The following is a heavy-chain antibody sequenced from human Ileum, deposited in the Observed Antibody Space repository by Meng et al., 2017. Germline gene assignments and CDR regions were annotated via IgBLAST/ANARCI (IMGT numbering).Heavy chain of an antibody. CDR2: IWYDGSNK. D-gene: IGHD2-21*02. Sequence: QVQLVESGGGVVQPGRSLRLSCAASGFTFSSYAMHWVRQAPGKGLEWAAVIWYDGSNKYYADSVKGRFTISRDNSKNTLYLQMNSLRAEDTAVYYCARPPEGDGFWYFDLWGRGTLVTVSS. J-gene: IGHJ2*01. CDR3: ARPPEGDGFWYFDL. V-gene: IGHV3-33*01. CDR1: GFTFSSYA.